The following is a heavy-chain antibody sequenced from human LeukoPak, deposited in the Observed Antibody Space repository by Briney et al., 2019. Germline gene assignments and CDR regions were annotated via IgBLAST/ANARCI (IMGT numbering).Heavy chain of an antibody. J-gene: IGHJ4*02. V-gene: IGHV3-23*01. CDR3: AKGRSSGDSCSNY. Sequence: GGSLRLSCAASGFTFSSYAMSWVRQAPGKGLEWVSAISGSGGSTCYADSVKGRFTISRDNSKNTLYLQMNSLRAEDTAVYYCAKGRSSGDSCSNYWGQGSLVTVSS. D-gene: IGHD2-15*01. CDR1: GFTFSSYA. CDR2: ISGSGGST.